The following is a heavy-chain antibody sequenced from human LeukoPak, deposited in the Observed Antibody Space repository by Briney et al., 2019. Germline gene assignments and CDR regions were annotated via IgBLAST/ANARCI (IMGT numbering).Heavy chain of an antibody. V-gene: IGHV3-21*01. Sequence: GGSLRLSCSASGFIFSSYAMHWVRQAPGKGLEWVSSISPGSTYIYNADSVKGRFTISRDNAKNSLYLQMNSLRAEDTAVYYCARVGPSAGYYFDSWGQGTLVTVSS. J-gene: IGHJ4*02. CDR1: GFIFSSYA. CDR3: ARVGPSAGYYFDS. CDR2: ISPGSTYI. D-gene: IGHD3-3*01.